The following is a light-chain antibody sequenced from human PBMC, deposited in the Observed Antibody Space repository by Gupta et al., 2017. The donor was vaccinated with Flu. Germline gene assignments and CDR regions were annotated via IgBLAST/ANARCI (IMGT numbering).Light chain of an antibody. Sequence: YQQKLGQPPRLLIYGASNRATGIPDRFSGSGSGTDFTLTISRLEPEDFVVYYCQQFGRSPYTFGQGSKLEIK. V-gene: IGKV3-20*01. J-gene: IGKJ2*01. CDR2: GAS. CDR3: QQFGRSPYT.